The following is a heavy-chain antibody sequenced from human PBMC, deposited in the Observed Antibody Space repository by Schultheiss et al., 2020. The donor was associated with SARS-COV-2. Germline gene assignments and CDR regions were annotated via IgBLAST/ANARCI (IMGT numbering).Heavy chain of an antibody. J-gene: IGHJ5*02. Sequence: ASVKVSCKASGYIFTGYYMHWVRQAPGQGLEWMGWISPNSGATGYAQKFQGRVTMTRDTSISTGYMELSRLTSDDTAVYYCARDYDFWSGKNWLDPWGQGTLVTVSS. CDR3: ARDYDFWSGKNWLDP. CDR2: ISPNSGAT. V-gene: IGHV1-2*02. D-gene: IGHD3-3*01. CDR1: GYIFTGYY.